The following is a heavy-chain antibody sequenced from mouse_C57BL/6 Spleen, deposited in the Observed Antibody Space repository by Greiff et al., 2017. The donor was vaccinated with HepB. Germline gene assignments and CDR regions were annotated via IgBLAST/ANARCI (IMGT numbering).Heavy chain of an antibody. Sequence: VQGVESGAELVRPGTSVKMSCKASGYTFTNYWIGWAKQRPGHGLEWIGDIYPGGGYTNYNEKFKGKATLTADKSSSTAYMQFSSLTSEDSAIYYCARSPQRYFDYWGQGTTLTVSS. CDR1: GYTFTNYW. J-gene: IGHJ2*01. CDR3: ARSPQRYFDY. V-gene: IGHV1-63*01. CDR2: IYPGGGYT.